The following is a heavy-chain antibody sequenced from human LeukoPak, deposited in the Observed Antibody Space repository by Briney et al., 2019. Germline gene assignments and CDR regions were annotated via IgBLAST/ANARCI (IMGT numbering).Heavy chain of an antibody. V-gene: IGHV4-59*08. CDR1: GGSISSDY. CDR3: ARRGTIFYGMDV. J-gene: IGHJ6*02. D-gene: IGHD3-9*01. Sequence: PSETLSLTCTVSGGSISSDYWSWIRQPPGKGLEWIGYIYHSGSTNYNPSLKSRVTISVDTSKNQFSLKLSSVTAADTAVYYCARRGTIFYGMDVWGQGTTVTVSS. CDR2: IYHSGST.